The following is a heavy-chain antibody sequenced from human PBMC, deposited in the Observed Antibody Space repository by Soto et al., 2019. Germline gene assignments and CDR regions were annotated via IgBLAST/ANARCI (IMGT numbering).Heavy chain of an antibody. V-gene: IGHV4-59*01. D-gene: IGHD4-17*01. CDR2: IYYSGST. Sequence: SETLSLTCTVSGGSISSYYWTWIRQPPGKELEWIGYIYYSGSTYYNPSLKSRVTISVDTSKNQFSLRLNSVTAADTAVYYCARRTVTTIYYYRMDVWGQGTTVSVSS. CDR1: GGSISSYY. J-gene: IGHJ6*02. CDR3: ARRTVTTIYYYRMDV.